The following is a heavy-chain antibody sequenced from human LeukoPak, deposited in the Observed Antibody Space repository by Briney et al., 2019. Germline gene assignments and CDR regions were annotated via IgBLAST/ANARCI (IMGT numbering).Heavy chain of an antibody. CDR2: ISSSSSYI. Sequence: GGSLRLSCAASGFTFSSYSMNWVRQAPGKGLEWVSSISSSSSYIYYADSVKGRFTISRDNSKNTLYLQMNSLRAEDTAVYYCAKAXRTHXSYEDAFDIWGQGTMVTV. D-gene: IGHD3-3*01. V-gene: IGHV3-21*04. J-gene: IGHJ3*02. CDR3: AKAXRTHXSYEDAFDI. CDR1: GFTFSSYS.